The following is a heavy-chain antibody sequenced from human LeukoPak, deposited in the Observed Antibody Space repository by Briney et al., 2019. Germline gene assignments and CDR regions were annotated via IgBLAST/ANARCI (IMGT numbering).Heavy chain of an antibody. V-gene: IGHV1-46*01. CDR2: INPSGGST. Sequence: ASVKVSCKASGYNFISYYMHWVRQAPGQRLEWMGIINPSGGSTSYAQKFQDRVTMTRDTSTSTVYMELSSPKSEDTAVYYCAREDVVLVDAVRYYYYGMDVWGQGTTVTVSS. J-gene: IGHJ6*02. D-gene: IGHD2-8*01. CDR1: GYNFISYY. CDR3: AREDVVLVDAVRYYYYGMDV.